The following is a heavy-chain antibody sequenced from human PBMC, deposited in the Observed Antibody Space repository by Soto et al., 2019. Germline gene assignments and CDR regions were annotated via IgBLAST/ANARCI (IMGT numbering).Heavy chain of an antibody. Sequence: ASVKVSCQVSGYTLTELSMHWVRQAPGKGLEWMGGFDPEDGETIYAQKFQGRVTMTEDTSTDTAYMELSSLRSEDTAVYYCAIMTSIVVPAAVQNYYYYGMDVWGQGTTVTVSS. CDR1: GYTLTELS. V-gene: IGHV1-24*01. D-gene: IGHD2-2*01. CDR2: FDPEDGET. J-gene: IGHJ6*02. CDR3: AIMTSIVVPAAVQNYYYYGMDV.